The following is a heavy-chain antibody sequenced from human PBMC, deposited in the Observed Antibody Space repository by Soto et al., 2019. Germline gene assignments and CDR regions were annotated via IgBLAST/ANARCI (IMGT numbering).Heavy chain of an antibody. D-gene: IGHD2-15*01. CDR1: GYGFSIDW. Sequence: PRESLKISCEESGYGFSIDWVAWLRQMPGKGLEWVGIIYPGNSNTMYSPSFQGQVTISADTALSTTYLQWDTLKPSDTAIYFCAGDSQCDGGNCPMGGFDMWGQGTMVTVSS. V-gene: IGHV5-51*01. CDR3: AGDSQCDGGNCPMGGFDM. J-gene: IGHJ3*02. CDR2: IYPGNSNT.